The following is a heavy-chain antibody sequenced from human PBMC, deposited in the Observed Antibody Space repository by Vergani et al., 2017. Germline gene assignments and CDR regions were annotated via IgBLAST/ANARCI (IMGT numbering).Heavy chain of an antibody. CDR2: LSASDRRT. CDR1: GFTFIMHA. CDR3: AKVGRSEVAGTFGAFDI. J-gene: IGHJ3*02. V-gene: IGHV3-23*01. D-gene: IGHD6-19*01. Sequence: EVQLLESGGDLVQPGGSLRLSCAASGFTFIMHAMSWVRQAPGKGLEWVSTLSASDRRTHYADSVKGRFTISRDNSKNTLFLHMNSLRHEDTAVYYCAKVGRSEVAGTFGAFDIWGQGTMVTVSS.